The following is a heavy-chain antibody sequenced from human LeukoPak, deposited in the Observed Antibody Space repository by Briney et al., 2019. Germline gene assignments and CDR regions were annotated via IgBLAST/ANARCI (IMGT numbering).Heavy chain of an antibody. Sequence: SQTLSLTCTVSGGSISSGGYYWSWIRQHPGKGLEWIGYIYYSGSTYYNPSLKSRVTISVDTSKNQFSLKLSSVTAEDTAVYYCARSPLVQDARGWYWSGTDVWGQGTTVTVSS. CDR3: ARSPLVQDARGWYWSGTDV. V-gene: IGHV4-31*03. D-gene: IGHD6-19*01. CDR2: IYYSGST. J-gene: IGHJ6*02. CDR1: GGSISSGGYY.